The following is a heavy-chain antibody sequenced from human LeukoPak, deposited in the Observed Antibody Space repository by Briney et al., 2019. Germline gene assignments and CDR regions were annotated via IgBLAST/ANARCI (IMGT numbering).Heavy chain of an antibody. D-gene: IGHD3-16*01. V-gene: IGHV3-21*01. CDR2: TSGSSSNYI. J-gene: IGHJ4*02. CDR3: ARDTITGRDH. CDR1: GFSFSEYT. Sequence: GGSLRLSCVASGFSFSEYTMNWIRQAHGKGLEWVSSTSGSSSNYIYYADSVKGRFTISRDNANNSLYLQMSSLTDEDTAMYYCARDTITGRDHWGQGTLVTVSS.